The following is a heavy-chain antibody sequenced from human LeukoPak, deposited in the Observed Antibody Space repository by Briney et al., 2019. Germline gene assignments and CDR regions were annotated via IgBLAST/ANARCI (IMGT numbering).Heavy chain of an antibody. V-gene: IGHV3-23*01. CDR2: ISGSGGST. CDR3: AKGRGYYSGSSYYFDY. CDR1: GFTFSSYA. D-gene: IGHD1-26*01. J-gene: IGHJ4*02. Sequence: GSLRLSCAASGFTFSSYAMSWVRQAPGKGLEWVSAISGSGGSTCYADSVKGRFTISRDNSKNTLYLQMNSLRAEDTAVYYCAKGRGYYSGSSYYFDYWGQGTLVTVSS.